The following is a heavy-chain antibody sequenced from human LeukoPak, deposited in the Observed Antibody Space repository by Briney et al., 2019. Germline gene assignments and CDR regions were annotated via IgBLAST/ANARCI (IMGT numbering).Heavy chain of an antibody. CDR2: IKPNSGGT. Sequence: GASVKVSCKASGYTFTGYYIHWVRQAPGEGLEWMGWIKPNSGGTICAQKFQGRVAMTRDTSISTAYMELISLRSDDTAVYFCTRDDADVIGVSGDQPATRDYWGQGTLVTVSS. V-gene: IGHV1-2*02. CDR1: GYTFTGYY. D-gene: IGHD2-15*01. CDR3: TRDDADVIGVSGDQPATRDY. J-gene: IGHJ4*02.